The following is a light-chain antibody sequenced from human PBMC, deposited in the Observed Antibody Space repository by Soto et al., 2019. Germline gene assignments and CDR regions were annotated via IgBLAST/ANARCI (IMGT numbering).Light chain of an antibody. V-gene: IGKV3D-11*01. CDR2: DAS. CDR1: QGVSSY. CDR3: QQRSNWPIT. J-gene: IGKJ5*01. Sequence: EIVLTQSPATLSLSPGERATLSCRASQGVSSYLAWYQQKPGQAPRLLIYDASNRATVIPARFSGSGPGTDFTLTISSLEPEDFAVYYCQQRSNWPITFGQGTRLEIK.